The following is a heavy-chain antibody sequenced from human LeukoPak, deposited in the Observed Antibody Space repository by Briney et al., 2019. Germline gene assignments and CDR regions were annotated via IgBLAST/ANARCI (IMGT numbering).Heavy chain of an antibody. J-gene: IGHJ4*02. Sequence: SETLSLTCTVSGGSISSSSYYWGWIRQPPGKGLEWIGYIYYSGSTNYNPSLKSRVTISVDTSKNQFSLKLSSVTAADTAVYYCASTTAYYYDSSGYCFDYWGQGTLVTVSS. V-gene: IGHV4-61*05. D-gene: IGHD3-22*01. CDR3: ASTTAYYYDSSGYCFDY. CDR2: IYYSGST. CDR1: GGSISSSSYY.